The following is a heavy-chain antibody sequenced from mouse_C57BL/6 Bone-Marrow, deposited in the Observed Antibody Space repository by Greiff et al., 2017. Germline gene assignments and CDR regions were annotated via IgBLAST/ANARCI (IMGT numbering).Heavy chain of an antibody. CDR2: INSDGGST. V-gene: IGHV5-2*01. CDR3: ASPYYDYDRFAY. D-gene: IGHD2-4*01. Sequence: EVKLMESGGGLVQPGESLKLSCESNEYEFPSHDMSWVRKTPEKRLELVAAINSDGGSTYYPDTMERRFIISRDNTKKTLYLQMSSLRSEDTALYYCASPYYDYDRFAYWGQGTLVTVSA. J-gene: IGHJ3*01. CDR1: EYEFPSHD.